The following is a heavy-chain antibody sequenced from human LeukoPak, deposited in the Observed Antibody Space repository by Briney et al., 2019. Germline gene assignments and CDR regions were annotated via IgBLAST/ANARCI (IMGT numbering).Heavy chain of an antibody. D-gene: IGHD5-12*01. Sequence: ASVKVSRKASGYTFTNYYIHWVRQAPGLGFEWMGWINPKSGGTSYPQKFQGRLTMTRNTSISTAYMELSSLRSEDTAVYYCARVAVASRYYFDYWGQGTLVTVSS. V-gene: IGHV1-2*02. CDR2: INPKSGGT. CDR1: GYTFTNYY. J-gene: IGHJ4*02. CDR3: ARVAVASRYYFDY.